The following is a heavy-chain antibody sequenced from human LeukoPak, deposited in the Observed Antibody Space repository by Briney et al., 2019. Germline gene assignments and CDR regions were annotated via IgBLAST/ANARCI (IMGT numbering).Heavy chain of an antibody. D-gene: IGHD4-23*01. V-gene: IGHV1-2*02. CDR1: GYTFTGYY. CDR2: INPNSGGT. J-gene: IGHJ5*02. CDR3: ARADYGGNSVGWFDP. Sequence: EASVKVSCKASGYTFTGYYMHWVRQAPGQGLEWMGWINPNSGGTNYAQKFQGRVTMTRDTSISTAYMELGRLRSDDTAVYYCARADYGGNSVGWFDPWGQGTLVTVSS.